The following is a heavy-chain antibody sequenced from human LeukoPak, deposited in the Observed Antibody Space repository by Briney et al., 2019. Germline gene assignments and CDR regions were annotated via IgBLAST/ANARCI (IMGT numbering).Heavy chain of an antibody. V-gene: IGHV3-7*03. J-gene: IGHJ5*02. CDR3: AKDYYDFWSGYYH. Sequence: PGGSLRLSCAASGFTFSSYWMSWVRQAPGKGLEWVANIKQDGSEKYYVDSVKGRFTISRDNAKNSLYLQMNSLRAEDTAVYYCAKDYYDFWSGYYHWGQGTLVTVSS. CDR1: GFTFSSYW. CDR2: IKQDGSEK. D-gene: IGHD3-3*01.